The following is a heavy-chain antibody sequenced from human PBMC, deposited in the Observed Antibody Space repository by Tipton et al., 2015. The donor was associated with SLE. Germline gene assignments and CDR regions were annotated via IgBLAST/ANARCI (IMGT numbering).Heavy chain of an antibody. J-gene: IGHJ3*02. CDR2: IYTSGST. Sequence: GLVKPSETLSLTCTVSGGSISSYYWSWIRQPPGKGLEWIGHIYTSGSTNYNPSLKSRVTISVDTSKNQFSLKLSSVTAADTAVYYCARSNSIAAVGDAFDIWGQGTMVTVSS. V-gene: IGHV4-4*08. CDR3: ARSNSIAAVGDAFDI. D-gene: IGHD6-13*01. CDR1: GGSISSYY.